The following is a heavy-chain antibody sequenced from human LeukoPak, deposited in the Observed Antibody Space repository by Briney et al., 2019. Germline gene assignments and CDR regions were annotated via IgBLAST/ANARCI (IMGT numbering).Heavy chain of an antibody. CDR3: AREQQQLVRGYYFDY. D-gene: IGHD6-13*01. CDR2: ISSSGSTI. J-gene: IGHJ4*02. CDR1: GFTFSSNE. V-gene: IGHV3-48*03. Sequence: GGSLRLSCAASGFTFSSNEMNWVRQAPGKGLEWVSYISSSGSTIYYADSVKGRFTISRDNAKNSLYLQMNSLRAEDTAVYYCAREQQQLVRGYYFDYWGQGTLVTVSS.